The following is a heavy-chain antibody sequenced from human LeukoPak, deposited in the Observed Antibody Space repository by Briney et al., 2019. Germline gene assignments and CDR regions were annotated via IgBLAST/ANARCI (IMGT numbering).Heavy chain of an antibody. CDR3: ARDVSDGYDDDSGYFDC. Sequence: GGSLRLSCAASGFNFNTYAFHWVRQAPGKGLEWVAMLSNDGTDELFADSVKGRFNISRDNSQNTVHLHMNSLRPEDTGIYYCARDVSDGYDDDSGYFDCWGLGTLVTVSS. D-gene: IGHD3-22*01. J-gene: IGHJ4*02. CDR2: LSNDGTDE. V-gene: IGHV3-30-3*01. CDR1: GFNFNTYA.